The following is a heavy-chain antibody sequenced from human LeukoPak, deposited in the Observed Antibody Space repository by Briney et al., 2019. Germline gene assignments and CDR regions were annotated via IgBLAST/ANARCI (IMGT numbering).Heavy chain of an antibody. CDR3: ARGTRTTIFGVVQYYMDV. D-gene: IGHD3-3*01. V-gene: IGHV1-2*02. Sequence: GASVKASCKASGYTFTGYYMHWVRQAPGQGLEWMGWINPNSGGTNYAQKFQGRVTMTRDTSISTAYMELSRLRSDDTAVYYCARGTRTTIFGVVQYYMDVWGKGTTVTVSS. J-gene: IGHJ6*03. CDR1: GYTFTGYY. CDR2: INPNSGGT.